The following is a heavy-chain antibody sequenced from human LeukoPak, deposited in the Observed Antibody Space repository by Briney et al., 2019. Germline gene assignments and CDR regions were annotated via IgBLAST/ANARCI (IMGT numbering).Heavy chain of an antibody. CDR1: GGSISSYY. V-gene: IGHV4-59*08. J-gene: IGHJ5*02. CDR2: IYYSGST. Sequence: SETLSLTCTVSGGSISSYYWSWIRQPPGKGLEWIGYIYYSGSTNYNPSLKSRVTISVDTSKNQFSLKLSSVTAAGTAVYYCARGSSSRWFDPWGQGTLVTVSS. CDR3: ARGSSSRWFDP. D-gene: IGHD2-2*01.